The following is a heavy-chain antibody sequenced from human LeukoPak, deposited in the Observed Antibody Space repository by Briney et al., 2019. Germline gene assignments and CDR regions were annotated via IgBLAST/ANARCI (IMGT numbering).Heavy chain of an antibody. J-gene: IGHJ6*03. CDR2: ISSSSSYI. CDR1: GFTFSSYW. CDR3: ARRVNYYYYMDV. D-gene: IGHD2-21*01. V-gene: IGHV3-21*01. Sequence: PGGSLRLSCAASGFTFSSYWMSWVRQAPGKGLEWVSSISSSSSYIYYADSVKGRFTISRDNAKNSLYLQMNSLRAEDTAVYYCARRVNYYYYMDVWGKGTTVTVSS.